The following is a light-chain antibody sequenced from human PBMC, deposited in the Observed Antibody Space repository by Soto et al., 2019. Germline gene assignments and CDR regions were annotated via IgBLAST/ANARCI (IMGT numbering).Light chain of an antibody. J-gene: IGKJ2*01. Sequence: DIQMTQSPSSLSASVGDRVTIFCRASQGIDNYLAWFQQKPGKAPKCLIYGASSLQSGVPSKFSGSGFRTDFTLTINSLQPKDFAAYYCLQYESNPYTFGQGTKLEIK. V-gene: IGKV1-16*02. CDR1: QGIDNY. CDR2: GAS. CDR3: LQYESNPYT.